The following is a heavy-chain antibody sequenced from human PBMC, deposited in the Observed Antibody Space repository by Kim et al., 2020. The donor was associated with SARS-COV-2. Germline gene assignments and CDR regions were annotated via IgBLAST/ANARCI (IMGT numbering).Heavy chain of an antibody. D-gene: IGHD3-22*01. Sequence: DSVTGPFRIATDNPKNTLYLQMNSLSAEDTAVYYCAKESYDSSLGANFDYWGQGTLVTVSS. CDR3: AKESYDSSLGANFDY. J-gene: IGHJ4*02. V-gene: IGHV3-23*01.